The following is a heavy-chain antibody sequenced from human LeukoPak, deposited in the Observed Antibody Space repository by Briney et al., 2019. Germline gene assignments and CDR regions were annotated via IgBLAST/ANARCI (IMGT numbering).Heavy chain of an antibody. CDR2: ISYDGSNK. J-gene: IGHJ4*02. Sequence: GGSLRLSCAASGFTFSSYAMHWVRQAPGKGLEWVAVISYDGSNKYYADSVKGRFTISRDNSKNTLYLQMNSLRAEDTAVYYCARDPYYGGNSGSFDYWGQGTLVTVSS. CDR1: GFTFSSYA. CDR3: ARDPYYGGNSGSFDY. D-gene: IGHD4-23*01. V-gene: IGHV3-30-3*01.